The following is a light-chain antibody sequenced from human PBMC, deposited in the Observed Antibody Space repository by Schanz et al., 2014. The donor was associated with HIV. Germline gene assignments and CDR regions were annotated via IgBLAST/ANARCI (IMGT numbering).Light chain of an antibody. CDR3: QQPASYPLT. J-gene: IGKJ4*01. V-gene: IGKV1-12*01. CDR1: QDISSW. Sequence: DIQMTQSPSSVSASVGDRVTITCRASQDISSWLAWSQHKPGKAPKLLIYAASSLQSGVPSRFSGSGSGTYFTLTISSLQPEDFATYYCQQPASYPLTFGGGTKVEIK. CDR2: AAS.